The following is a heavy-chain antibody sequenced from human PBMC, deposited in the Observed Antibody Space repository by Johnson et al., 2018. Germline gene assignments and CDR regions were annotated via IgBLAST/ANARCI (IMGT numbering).Heavy chain of an antibody. D-gene: IGHD2-21*02. CDR2: ISYDGSNK. CDR1: GFTFSSFA. CDR3: ARGVVVVTDDAFDI. Sequence: QVQLVQSGGGVVQPGRSLRLSCAASGFTFSSFAMHWVRQAPGKGLDWVALISYDGSNKYYADSVKGRFTISRDNSKNTLYLQMNSLRAEDTAVYYCARGVVVVTDDAFDIWGQGTMVTVSS. V-gene: IGHV3-30-3*01. J-gene: IGHJ3*02.